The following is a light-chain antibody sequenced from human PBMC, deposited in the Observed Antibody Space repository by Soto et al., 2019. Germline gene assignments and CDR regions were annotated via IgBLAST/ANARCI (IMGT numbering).Light chain of an antibody. V-gene: IGKV1-5*03. CDR3: QHYNSYSEA. CDR2: KAS. J-gene: IGKJ1*01. Sequence: DIQMTQSPSTLSASVGDRVTVTCRASQSIGNWLAWYQQKPGKAPKLLIYKASTLKSGVPSRFSGSGSGTEFTLTISSLQPDDFATYYCQHYNSYSEAFGQGTKVELK. CDR1: QSIGNW.